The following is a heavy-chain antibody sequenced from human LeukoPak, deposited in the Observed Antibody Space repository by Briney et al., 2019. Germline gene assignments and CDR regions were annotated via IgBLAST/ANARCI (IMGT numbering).Heavy chain of an antibody. CDR2: ISAYNGKT. Sequence: ASVKVSCKASGSTFTTNGISWVRQAPGQGLEWMGWISAYNGKTNYAKTVQGRVTVTTDTSTSTAYMDLRSLRSDDTAVYYCARDSTGIAVAGNSPDFDCWGQGTLVTVSS. CDR3: ARDSTGIAVAGNSPDFDC. V-gene: IGHV1-18*01. J-gene: IGHJ4*02. D-gene: IGHD6-19*01. CDR1: GSTFTTNG.